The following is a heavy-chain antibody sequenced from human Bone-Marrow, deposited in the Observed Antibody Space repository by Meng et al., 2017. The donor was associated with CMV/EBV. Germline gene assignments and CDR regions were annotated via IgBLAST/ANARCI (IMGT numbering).Heavy chain of an antibody. Sequence: ASVKVSCKASGYTFTEYYLHWVRQAPGQGLEWMGIINPSGGSTSYAQKFQGRVTMTWDTSTSTVYMELSSLRSEDTAVYYCAREFGRTVTTTYGMDVWGRGNTVTVSS. V-gene: IGHV1-46*01. D-gene: IGHD3-16*01. CDR2: INPSGGST. CDR3: AREFGRTVTTTYGMDV. J-gene: IGHJ6*02. CDR1: GYTFTEYY.